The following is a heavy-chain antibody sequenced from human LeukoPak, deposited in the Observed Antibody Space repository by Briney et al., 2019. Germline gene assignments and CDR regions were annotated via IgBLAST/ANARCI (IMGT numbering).Heavy chain of an antibody. Sequence: QPGGSLRLSCAASASTFRNYAMHWVRQAPGKGLEWVAVISHDERNIYYADSVKGRFTISRDNSKNTLYLQMNSLRAEDTAVYYCAKDRTGLLVVPAALDYWGQGTLVTVSS. V-gene: IGHV3-30*18. CDR2: ISHDERNI. CDR1: ASTFRNYA. J-gene: IGHJ4*02. D-gene: IGHD2-2*01. CDR3: AKDRTGLLVVPAALDY.